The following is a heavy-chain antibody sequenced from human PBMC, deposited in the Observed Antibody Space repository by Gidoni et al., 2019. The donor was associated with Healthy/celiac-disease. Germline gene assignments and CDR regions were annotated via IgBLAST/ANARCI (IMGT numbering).Heavy chain of an antibody. J-gene: IGHJ3*02. Sequence: VQLQESGPGLVKPSQTLSLTRTVSGGSISSGSYYWSWIRQPAGKGLEWIGRIYTSGSTNYNPSLKSRVTMSVDTSKNQFTLKLSSGTAADTAVYYCARGLKWHACDIWGQGTMVTVSS. D-gene: IGHD5-12*01. CDR2: IYTSGST. V-gene: IGHV4-61*02. CDR3: ARGLKWHACDI. CDR1: GGSISSGSYY.